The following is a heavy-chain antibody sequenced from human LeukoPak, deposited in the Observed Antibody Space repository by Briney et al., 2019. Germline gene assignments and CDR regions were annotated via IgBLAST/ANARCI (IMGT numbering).Heavy chain of an antibody. CDR1: GYRFTTNW. J-gene: IGHJ6*02. V-gene: IGHV5-51*01. CDR2: IYPGDSDT. Sequence: GESLKISCKGSGYRFTTNWIGWVRQMPGKGLEWMGIIYPGDSDTRYSPSFQGQVTISADKSISTAYLQWSSLKASDTAMYYCARLGKQQLDYYYGMGVWGQGTTVTVSS. D-gene: IGHD6-13*01. CDR3: ARLGKQQLDYYYGMGV.